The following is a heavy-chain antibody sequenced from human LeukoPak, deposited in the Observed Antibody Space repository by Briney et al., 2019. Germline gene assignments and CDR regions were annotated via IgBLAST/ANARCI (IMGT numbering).Heavy chain of an antibody. CDR2: IYHSGIT. V-gene: IGHV4-39*07. Sequence: SETLSLTCTVSGGSISSSGYYWGWIRQSPGKGLEWIGSIYHSGITSYSPSLKSRVTISVDTSKNQFSLKLNSVTAADTAVYYCARGRYPDYWGQGTLVTVSS. CDR3: ARGRYPDY. D-gene: IGHD1-26*01. CDR1: GGSISSSGYY. J-gene: IGHJ4*02.